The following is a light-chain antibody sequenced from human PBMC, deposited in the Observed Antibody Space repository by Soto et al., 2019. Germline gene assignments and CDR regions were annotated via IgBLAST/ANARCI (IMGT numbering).Light chain of an antibody. Sequence: QSALTQPASVSGSPGQSITISCTGTSSDVGRYKYVSWYQQDPGNAPKLLIYEVSNRPSGVSDRFSGSKSDNTASLTISGLQAEDEATYFCTSSTSSNTYVFGTGTQLTVL. V-gene: IGLV2-14*01. J-gene: IGLJ1*01. CDR3: TSSTSSNTYV. CDR1: SSDVGRYKY. CDR2: EVS.